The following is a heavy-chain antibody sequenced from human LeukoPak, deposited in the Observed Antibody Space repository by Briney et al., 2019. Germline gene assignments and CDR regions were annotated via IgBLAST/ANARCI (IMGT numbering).Heavy chain of an antibody. CDR3: ASIPPHYYGSGSYDYYYGMDV. V-gene: IGHV3-48*04. J-gene: IGHJ6*02. Sequence: GGSLRLSCAASGFTFSTYTMNWVRQAPGKRLEWVSYIETSGSPIYYADSVKGRFTISRDNSKNSLYLQLNSLRAEDTAVYYCASIPPHYYGSGSYDYYYGMDVWGQGTTVTVSS. D-gene: IGHD3-10*01. CDR2: IETSGSPI. CDR1: GFTFSTYT.